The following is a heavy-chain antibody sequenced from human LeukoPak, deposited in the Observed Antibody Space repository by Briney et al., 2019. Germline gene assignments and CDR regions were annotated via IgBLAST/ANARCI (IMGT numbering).Heavy chain of an antibody. CDR2: INPSGGST. J-gene: IGHJ6*02. CDR3: ARDTMVRGVICYGMDV. D-gene: IGHD3-10*01. CDR1: GYAFTSCY. Sequence: ASVKVSCKASGYAFTSCYMHWVRQDPGQGLEWMGIINPSGGSTSYAQKFQGRVTMTRDTSTSTVYMELSSLRSEDTAVYYCARDTMVRGVICYGMDVWGQGTTVTVSS. V-gene: IGHV1-46*01.